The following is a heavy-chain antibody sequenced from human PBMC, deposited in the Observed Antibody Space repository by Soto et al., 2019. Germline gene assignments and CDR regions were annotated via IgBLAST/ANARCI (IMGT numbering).Heavy chain of an antibody. D-gene: IGHD3-22*01. Sequence: ASVKVSCKASGYTLSDYFIHWVRQAPGQRLEWMGWINAGNGNTKYSQKFQGRVTITRDTSASTAYMELSSLRSEDTAVYYCARDSSGYYPYFDYWGQGTLVTVSS. CDR1: GYTLSDYF. CDR3: ARDSSGYYPYFDY. V-gene: IGHV1-3*01. J-gene: IGHJ4*02. CDR2: INAGNGNT.